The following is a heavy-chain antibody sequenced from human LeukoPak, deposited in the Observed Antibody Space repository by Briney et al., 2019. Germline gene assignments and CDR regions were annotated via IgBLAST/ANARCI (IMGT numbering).Heavy chain of an antibody. CDR2: IIPIFGTP. V-gene: IGHV1-69*13. Sequence: GASVKVSCKASGGTFNSYVFTWVRQAPGHGLEFMGGIIPIFGTPNYPQKFQGRLSITADESTRTAYMELSSLTSEDTAVYYCARSNEILTGYYGRHWGQGTLVTVSS. CDR3: ARSNEILTGYYGRH. J-gene: IGHJ4*02. CDR1: GGTFNSYV. D-gene: IGHD3-9*01.